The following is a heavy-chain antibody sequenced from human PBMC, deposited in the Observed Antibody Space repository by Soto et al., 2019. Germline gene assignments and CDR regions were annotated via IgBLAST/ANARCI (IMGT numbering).Heavy chain of an antibody. D-gene: IGHD3-3*01. CDR2: SRDKAQGYST. CDR1: GFTLSYHY. Sequence: GSLKLSGASSGFTLSYHYIDWVRQAPGKGLEWVGRSRDKAQGYSTAYAASVKGRFTVSRENARNSFYLQMNSLRAGDTAVYYCARRFCRGGTCPGIGFDYWGQGTLVTVSS. J-gene: IGHJ4*02. CDR3: ARRFCRGGTCPGIGFDY. V-gene: IGHV3-72*01.